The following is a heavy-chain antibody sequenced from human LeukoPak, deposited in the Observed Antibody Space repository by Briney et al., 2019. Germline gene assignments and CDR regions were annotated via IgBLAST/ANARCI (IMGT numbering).Heavy chain of an antibody. V-gene: IGHV4-4*07. CDR2: IHASGNT. CDR3: ARDLGYGYYFYYYLDV. CDR1: GGSISGYY. J-gene: IGHJ6*03. Sequence: SETLSLTCTVSGGSISGYYWTWIRQPAGKGLEYLGRIHASGNTYYNPSLNSRVAISIDTSKNQFSLKVSSVAAADTAVYYCARDLGYGYYFYYYLDVWGKGTAVTVS. D-gene: IGHD5-18*01.